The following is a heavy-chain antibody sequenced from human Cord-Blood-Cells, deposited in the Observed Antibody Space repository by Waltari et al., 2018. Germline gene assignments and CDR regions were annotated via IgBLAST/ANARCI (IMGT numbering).Heavy chain of an antibody. V-gene: IGHV3-7*01. Sequence: EVQLVESGGGLVQPGGSLRLSCAASGFTFSSYWMSWVRQAPGKGLEWVANKKQDGSEKYYVDSGKGRFTISRDNAKNSLYLQMNSLRAEDTAVYYCARYYGGNYFDYWGQGTLVTVSS. D-gene: IGHD4-17*01. CDR1: GFTFSSYW. CDR2: KKQDGSEK. J-gene: IGHJ4*02. CDR3: ARYYGGNYFDY.